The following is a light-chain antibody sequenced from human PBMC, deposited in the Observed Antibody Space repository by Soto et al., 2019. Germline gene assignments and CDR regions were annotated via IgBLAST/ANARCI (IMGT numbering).Light chain of an antibody. V-gene: IGKV1-5*03. CDR2: EAS. CDR3: LLDFSYFWA. Sequence: DIQMTQSPSTLSASVGDRVTITCRASQSISIYLAWYQQKPGKAPKLLIYEASSLESGVPSRFSGSGSGTEFTLTISSLQPEDFATYYCLLDFSYFWAFGQGTKVDI. CDR1: QSISIY. J-gene: IGKJ1*01.